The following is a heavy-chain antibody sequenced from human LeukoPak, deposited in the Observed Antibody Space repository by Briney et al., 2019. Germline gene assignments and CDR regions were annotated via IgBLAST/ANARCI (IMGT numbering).Heavy chain of an antibody. J-gene: IGHJ3*02. CDR1: GGSISSYY. V-gene: IGHV4-59*01. D-gene: IGHD6-6*01. Sequence: QPSETLSLTCTVSGGSISSYYWSWIRQPPGKGLEWIGYIYYSGSTNYNPSLKSRVTISVDTSKNQFSLKLSSETAADTAVYYCARDRQLADAFDIWGQGTMVTVSS. CDR3: ARDRQLADAFDI. CDR2: IYYSGST.